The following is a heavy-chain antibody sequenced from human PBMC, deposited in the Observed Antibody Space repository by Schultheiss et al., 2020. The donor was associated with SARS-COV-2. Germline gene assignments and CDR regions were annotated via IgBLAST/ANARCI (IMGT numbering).Heavy chain of an antibody. D-gene: IGHD2-2*01. CDR1: GGSISSGYY. CDR3: AREEDCSSTSCYRWFDP. CDR2: IYYSGST. V-gene: IGHV4-38-2*02. J-gene: IGHJ5*02. Sequence: SETLSLTCTVSGGSISSGYYWGWIRQPAGKGLEWIGSIYYSGSTYYNPSLKSRVTISVDTSKNQFSLKLSSVTAADTAVYYCAREEDCSSTSCYRWFDPWGQGTLVTVSS.